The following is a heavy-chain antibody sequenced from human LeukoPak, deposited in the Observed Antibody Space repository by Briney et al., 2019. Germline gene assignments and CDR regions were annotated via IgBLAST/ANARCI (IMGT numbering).Heavy chain of an antibody. CDR3: ARDLRVYHAFDI. CDR1: GGTYSSYA. CDR2: IIPIFGTA. V-gene: IGHV1-69*05. Sequence: ASVKVSFKASGGTYSSYAISWVRQAPGQGLEWMGGIIPIFGTANYAQKFQGRVTITTDESTSTAYMELSSLRSEDTAVYYCARDLRVYHAFDIWGQGTMVTVSS. D-gene: IGHD6-13*01. J-gene: IGHJ3*02.